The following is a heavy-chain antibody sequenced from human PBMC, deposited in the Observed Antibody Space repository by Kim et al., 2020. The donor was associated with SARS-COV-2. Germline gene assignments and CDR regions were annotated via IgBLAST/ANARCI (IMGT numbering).Heavy chain of an antibody. CDR2: MNPNSGNT. D-gene: IGHD3-22*01. Sequence: ASVKVSCKASGCTFTSYDINWVRQATGQGLEWMGWMNPNSGNTGYAQKFQGRVTMTRNTSISTAYMELSSLRSEDTAVYYCARTKYDSSGYYYVGFDYWGQGTLVTVSS. J-gene: IGHJ4*02. CDR3: ARTKYDSSGYYYVGFDY. CDR1: GCTFTSYD. V-gene: IGHV1-8*01.